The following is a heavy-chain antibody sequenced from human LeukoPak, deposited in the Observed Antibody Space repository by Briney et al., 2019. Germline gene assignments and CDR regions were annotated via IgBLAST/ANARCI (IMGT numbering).Heavy chain of an antibody. CDR1: GFTFSSYA. CDR2: ISYDGSNK. V-gene: IGHV3-30-3*01. Sequence: GRSLRLSCAASGFTFSSYAMHWVRQAPGKGLEWVAVISYDGSNKYYADSVKGRFTISRDNSKNTLYLQMIGLRAEDTAVYYCARDGGAFDYWGQGTLVTVSS. J-gene: IGHJ4*02. D-gene: IGHD3-3*01. CDR3: ARDGGAFDY.